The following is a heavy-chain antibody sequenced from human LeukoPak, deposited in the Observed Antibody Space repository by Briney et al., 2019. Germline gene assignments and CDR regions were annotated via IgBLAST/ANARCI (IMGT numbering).Heavy chain of an antibody. J-gene: IGHJ4*02. D-gene: IGHD4-23*01. CDR1: GGTFSSYA. Sequence: GASVKVPFTASGGTFSSYAISWVRQAPGQGLEWMGIINPSGGSTSYAQKFQGRVTMTRDMSTSTVYMELSSLRSEDTAVYYCARGDYAGNSYFDYWGQGTPVTVSS. CDR3: ARGDYAGNSYFDY. CDR2: INPSGGST. V-gene: IGHV1-46*01.